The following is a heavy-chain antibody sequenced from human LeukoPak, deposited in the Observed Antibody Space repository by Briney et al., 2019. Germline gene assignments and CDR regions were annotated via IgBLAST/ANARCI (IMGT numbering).Heavy chain of an antibody. J-gene: IGHJ1*01. D-gene: IGHD2-15*01. CDR3: ARDKVVPEYFQH. CDR1: GFTFSGYG. V-gene: IGHV3-30*03. Sequence: PGRSLRLSCAASGFTFSGYGMHWVRQAPGKGLEWVAVISYDGSNKYYADSVKGRFTISRDNSKNTVYLQMNSLRAEDTAVYYCARDKVVPEYFQHWGQGTLVTVSS. CDR2: ISYDGSNK.